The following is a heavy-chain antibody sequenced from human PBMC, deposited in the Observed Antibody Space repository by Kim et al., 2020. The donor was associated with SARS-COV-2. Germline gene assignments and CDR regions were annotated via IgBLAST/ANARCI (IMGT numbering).Heavy chain of an antibody. CDR1: GGSFSGYY. D-gene: IGHD6-19*01. CDR2: INHSGST. J-gene: IGHJ3*02. Sequence: SETLSLTCAVYGGSFSGYYWSWIRQPPGKGLEWIGEINHSGSTNYNPSLKSRVTISVDTSKNQFSLKLSSVTAADTAVYYCARARAVAGRSNAFDIWGQGTMVTVSS. CDR3: ARARAVAGRSNAFDI. V-gene: IGHV4-34*01.